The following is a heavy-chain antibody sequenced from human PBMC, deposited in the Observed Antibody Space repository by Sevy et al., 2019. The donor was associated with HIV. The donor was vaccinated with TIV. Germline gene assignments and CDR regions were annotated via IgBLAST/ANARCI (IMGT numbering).Heavy chain of an antibody. Sequence: GGSLRLSCAATGFTFSNYAMHWVRQAPGKGMEWVAIIWSDGAYQYHGDSVKGRFTISRDNSKNTLYLQMNNVRVEDTAVYYCAKPPRGPYYYYGMDVWGQGTTVTVSS. V-gene: IGHV3-33*06. D-gene: IGHD5-12*01. CDR1: GFTFSNYA. J-gene: IGHJ6*02. CDR3: AKPPRGPYYYYGMDV. CDR2: IWSDGAYQ.